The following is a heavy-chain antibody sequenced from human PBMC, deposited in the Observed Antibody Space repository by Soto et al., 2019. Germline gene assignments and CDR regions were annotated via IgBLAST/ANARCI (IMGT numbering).Heavy chain of an antibody. Sequence: EVQLVESGGGLVKPGGSLRLSCAASGFTFSTYSMNWVRQAPGKGLEWVSSITSGANYIYYVDSVKGRFTISRDNAKNSLYLQMNSLRAEDTAVYYCARDREGVGAGLFWGQGTMVTVSS. V-gene: IGHV3-21*01. D-gene: IGHD1-26*01. J-gene: IGHJ3*01. CDR3: ARDREGVGAGLF. CDR2: ITSGANYI. CDR1: GFTFSTYS.